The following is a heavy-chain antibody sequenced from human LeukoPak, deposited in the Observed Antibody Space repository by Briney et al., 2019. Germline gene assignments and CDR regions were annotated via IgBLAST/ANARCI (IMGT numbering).Heavy chain of an antibody. CDR3: AKSPSGSYPYYFDY. V-gene: IGHV3-23*01. D-gene: IGHD1-26*01. Sequence: GGSLRLSCAASGFTFSSYAMSWVRQAPGKGLEWVSAFCGSGGSTNYADSVKGRFTISRDNSKNTLYLQMNSLRAEDTAVYYCAKSPSGSYPYYFDYWGQGTLVTVSS. CDR1: GFTFSSYA. J-gene: IGHJ4*02. CDR2: FCGSGGST.